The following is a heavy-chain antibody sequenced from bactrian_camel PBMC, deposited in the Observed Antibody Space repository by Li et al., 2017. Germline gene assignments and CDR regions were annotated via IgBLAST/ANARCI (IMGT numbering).Heavy chain of an antibody. CDR1: GYIYSSQC. V-gene: IGHV3S1*01. J-gene: IGHJ4*01. D-gene: IGHD6*01. Sequence: VQLVESGGGAVQAGGSLRLSCVASGYIYSSQCMGWVRQAPGKEFEWVASISDDSRTTDYGGFLKTRFTVSRDNAKSTLYLEMTNLRSEDTATYYCAKELGSTLAGSGRSPGTQVTVS. CDR2: ISDDSRTT.